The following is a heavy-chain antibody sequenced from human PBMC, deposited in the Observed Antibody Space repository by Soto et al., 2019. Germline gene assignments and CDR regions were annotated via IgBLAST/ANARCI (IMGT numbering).Heavy chain of an antibody. CDR3: AKGRGLLGRYFDY. CDR1: GFTFSSYG. CDR2: ICYNGSNK. V-gene: IGHV3-33*06. Sequence: GGSLRLSCAASGFTFSSYGMHWVRQAPGKGLEWVAGICYNGSNKYYADSVKGRFTISRDNSKNTLYLQMNSLRAEDTAVYYCAKGRGLLGRYFDYWGQGTLVTVSS. J-gene: IGHJ4*02. D-gene: IGHD3-16*01.